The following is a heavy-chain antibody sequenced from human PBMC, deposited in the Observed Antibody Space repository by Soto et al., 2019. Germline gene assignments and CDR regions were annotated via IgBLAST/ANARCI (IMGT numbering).Heavy chain of an antibody. CDR2: IIPIFGTA. J-gene: IGHJ3*02. Sequence: QVQLVQSGAEVKKPGSSVKVSCKASGGTFSSYAISWVRQAPGQGLEWMGGIIPIFGTANYAQKFQGRVTITADESTSTAYMELSSLRSEDTAVYYCARDYGGYSYGYPDAFAIWGQGTMVTVSS. CDR3: ARDYGGYSYGYPDAFAI. D-gene: IGHD5-18*01. CDR1: GGTFSSYA. V-gene: IGHV1-69*12.